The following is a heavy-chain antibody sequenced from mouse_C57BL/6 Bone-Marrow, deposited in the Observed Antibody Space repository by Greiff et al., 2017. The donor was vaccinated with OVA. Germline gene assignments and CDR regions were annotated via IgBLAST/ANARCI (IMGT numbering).Heavy chain of an antibody. CDR2: IYPGSGST. V-gene: IGHV1-55*01. CDR3: ARWIITTRGAMDY. Sequence: VQLQQPGAELVKPGASVKMSCKASGYTFTSYWITWVKQRPGQGLEWIGDIYPGSGSTNYNEKFKSKATLTVDTSSSTAYMQLSSLTSEDSAVYYCARWIITTRGAMDYWGQGTSVTVSS. J-gene: IGHJ4*01. D-gene: IGHD1-1*01. CDR1: GYTFTSYW.